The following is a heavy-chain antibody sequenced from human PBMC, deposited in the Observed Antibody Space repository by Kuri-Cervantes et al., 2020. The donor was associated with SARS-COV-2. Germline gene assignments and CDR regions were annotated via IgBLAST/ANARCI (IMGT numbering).Heavy chain of an antibody. CDR2: INPDGSYT. Sequence: ETLSLTCAASGFPFSGHSINWVRQAPGKGLVWVSRINPDGSYTNNADSVKGRFPISRENAKNSLYLQMNSLRAGGTAVYYCARALGYCSSTSCREYAFDIWGQGTMVTVSS. CDR1: GFPFSGHS. CDR3: ARALGYCSSTSCREYAFDI. V-gene: IGHV3-74*01. D-gene: IGHD2-2*01. J-gene: IGHJ3*02.